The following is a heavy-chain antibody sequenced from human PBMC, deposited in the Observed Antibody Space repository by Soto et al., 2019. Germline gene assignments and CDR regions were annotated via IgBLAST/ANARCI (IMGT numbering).Heavy chain of an antibody. D-gene: IGHD6-13*01. V-gene: IGHV1-46*04. CDR3: ANAAYSTSWYDF. J-gene: IGHJ5*01. CDR2: INPSGGST. Sequence: QVQLVQSGAEVKKPGASVKLSCKSSEYTFTDYYIHWVRQAPGQGLEWMGLINPSGGSTSYPQKLQGRVTLTRDTSTSTVYMELSSLRSEDTAVYYCANAAYSTSWYDFWGQGTLVTVSS. CDR1: EYTFTDYY.